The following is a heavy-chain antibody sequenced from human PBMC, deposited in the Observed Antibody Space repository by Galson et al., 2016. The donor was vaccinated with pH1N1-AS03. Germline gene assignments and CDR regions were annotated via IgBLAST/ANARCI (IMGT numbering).Heavy chain of an antibody. V-gene: IGHV3-74*01. CDR2: INTDETKT. CDR3: ARGILGDAVGLDS. D-gene: IGHD3-16*01. J-gene: IGHJ4*02. CDR1: GFTLRNYW. Sequence: SLRLSCAASGFTLRNYWMHWVRQAPGGGLVWVSRINTDETKTYYADSVEGRFAISRDIAKNTVYLQMNSLGPEDTAVCYCARGILGDAVGLDSWGQGTLVTVSS.